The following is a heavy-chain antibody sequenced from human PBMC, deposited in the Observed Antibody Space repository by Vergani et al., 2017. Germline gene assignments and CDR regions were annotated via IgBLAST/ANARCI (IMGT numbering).Heavy chain of an antibody. D-gene: IGHD2-15*01. J-gene: IGHJ3*01. CDR1: GGSISAGYYF. Sequence: QVQLQASGPGRVKPSQTLSLTCTMSGGSISAGYYFWSWIRQPAGKGLEWLGHISASGNASHSPSLKTRVSMSVDTSKNQFSLTVTSVTAADTAIYFCAPPGGGYYRGGKSHPLPTAFYGWGHGTVVTVSS. CDR3: APPGGGYYRGGKSHPLPTAFYG. CDR2: ISASGNA. V-gene: IGHV4-61*02.